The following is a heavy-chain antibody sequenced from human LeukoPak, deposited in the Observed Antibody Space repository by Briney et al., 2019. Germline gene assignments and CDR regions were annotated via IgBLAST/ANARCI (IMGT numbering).Heavy chain of an antibody. V-gene: IGHV1-18*01. CDR2: ISAYNGNT. CDR1: GYTFTSYD. J-gene: IGHJ2*01. D-gene: IGHD6-19*01. Sequence: GASVKVSCKASGYTFTSYDINWVRQAPGQGLEWMGWISAYNGNTNYAQNLQGRVTMTTDTSTSTAYMELRSLGSDDTAVYYCARCRGSGRSGWYFDLWGRGTLVTVSS. CDR3: ARCRGSGRSGWYFDL.